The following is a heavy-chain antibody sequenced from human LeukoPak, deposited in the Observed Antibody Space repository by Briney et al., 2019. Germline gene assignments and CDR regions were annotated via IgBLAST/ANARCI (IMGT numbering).Heavy chain of an antibody. D-gene: IGHD3-22*01. CDR1: GGSFSGYY. CDR2: INHSGST. Sequence: PSETLSLTCAVYGGSFSGYYWSWIRQPPGKGLEWIGEINHSGSTNYNPSLKSRVTISVDTSKNQFSLKLSSVTAADTAVYYCAREYYYDSSGYYPYYMDVWGKGTTVTVSS. CDR3: AREYYYDSSGYYPYYMDV. V-gene: IGHV4-34*01. J-gene: IGHJ6*03.